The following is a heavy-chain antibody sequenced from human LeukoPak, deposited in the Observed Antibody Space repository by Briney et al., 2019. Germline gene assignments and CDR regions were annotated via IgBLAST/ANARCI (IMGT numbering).Heavy chain of an antibody. Sequence: PGGSLRLSCAASGFTFSSYSMNWVRQAPGEGLEWVSSISSSSSYIYYADSVKGRFTISRDNAKNSLYLQMNSLRAEDTAVYYCARDTVVPAAFDYWGQGTLVTVSS. V-gene: IGHV3-21*01. J-gene: IGHJ4*02. CDR1: GFTFSSYS. D-gene: IGHD2-2*01. CDR3: ARDTVVPAAFDY. CDR2: ISSSSSYI.